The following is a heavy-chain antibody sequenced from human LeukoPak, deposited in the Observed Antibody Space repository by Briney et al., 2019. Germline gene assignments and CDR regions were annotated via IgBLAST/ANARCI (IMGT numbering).Heavy chain of an antibody. CDR2: INQDASEK. CDR3: ARDRAMDDF. V-gene: IGHV3-7*03. Sequence: GGSLRLSCAASGFTFSNYWMNWVRQAPGKGLEWVANINQDASEKNYVDSVKGRFTIYRDNAKNSLYLQMNSLRAEDTAVYYCARDRAMDDFWGQGTLVAVSS. D-gene: IGHD5-18*01. J-gene: IGHJ4*02. CDR1: GFTFSNYW.